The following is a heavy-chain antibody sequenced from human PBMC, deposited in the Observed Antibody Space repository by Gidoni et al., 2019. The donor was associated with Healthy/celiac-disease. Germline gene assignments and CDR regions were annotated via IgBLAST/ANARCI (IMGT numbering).Heavy chain of an antibody. Sequence: QLQLQESGPGLVKPSETLSLTCTVSGGSISSSSYYWGWIRQPPGKGLEWIGSIYYSGSTYYNPSLKSRVTISVDTSKNQFSLKLSSVTAADTAVYYCARRRWLQDYYYGMDVWGQGTTVTVSS. CDR1: GGSISSSSYY. J-gene: IGHJ6*02. CDR2: IYYSGST. D-gene: IGHD5-12*01. CDR3: ARRRWLQDYYYGMDV. V-gene: IGHV4-39*01.